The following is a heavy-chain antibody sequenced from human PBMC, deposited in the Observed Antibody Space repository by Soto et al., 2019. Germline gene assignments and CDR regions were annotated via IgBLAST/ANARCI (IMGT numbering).Heavy chain of an antibody. J-gene: IGHJ5*02. CDR1: GYTFTSYY. CDR3: ARDLYNSSSGYGEDHWFDP. CDR2: INPSGGST. V-gene: IGHV1-46*03. D-gene: IGHD6-13*01. Sequence: ASVQVSCKASGYTFTSYYMHWVRHAPGQGLAWMGLINPSGGSTSYAQKFQGRITMTRDTSTSTVYMELSSLRSEDTAVYYCARDLYNSSSGYGEDHWFDPWGQGTQVTVSS.